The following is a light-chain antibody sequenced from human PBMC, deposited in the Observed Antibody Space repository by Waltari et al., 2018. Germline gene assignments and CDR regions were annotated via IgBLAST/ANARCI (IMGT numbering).Light chain of an antibody. CDR3: CSYAGSYTYI. J-gene: IGLJ1*01. Sequence: QAALTQPRSVSGSPGQSVTISCTGTRSDLGGYNYVSWYQQHPGTAPKLMIYEVSKRPSGVSDRFSGSKSGNTASLTISGLQAEDEADYYCCSYAGSYTYIFGVGTRLTVL. CDR2: EVS. V-gene: IGLV2-11*01. CDR1: RSDLGGYNY.